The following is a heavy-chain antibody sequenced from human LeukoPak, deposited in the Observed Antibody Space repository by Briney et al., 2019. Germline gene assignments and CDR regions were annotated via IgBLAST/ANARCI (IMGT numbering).Heavy chain of an antibody. CDR1: GYTFSSYV. J-gene: IGHJ4*02. Sequence: ASVKVSCKTSGYTFSSYVITWVRQAPGQGLEWMGWMNPNSGNTGYAQKFQGRVTMTRNTSISTAYMELSSLRSEDTAVYYCARSNIRWLNSATFDYWGQGTLVTVSS. V-gene: IGHV1-8*01. CDR3: ARSNIRWLNSATFDY. CDR2: MNPNSGNT. D-gene: IGHD3-22*01.